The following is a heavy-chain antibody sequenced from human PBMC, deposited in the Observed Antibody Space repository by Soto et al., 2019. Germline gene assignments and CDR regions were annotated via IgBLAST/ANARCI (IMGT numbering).Heavy chain of an antibody. D-gene: IGHD3-16*02. J-gene: IGHJ4*02. CDR1: GGSISSGGYY. CDR3: ARQSLGELSLSVHFDY. V-gene: IGHV4-31*03. Sequence: SETLSLTCTVSGGSISSGGYYWSWIRQHPGKGLEWIGYIYYSGSTYYNPSLKSRVTISVDTSKNQFSLKLSSVTAADTAVYYCARQSLGELSLSVHFDYWGQGTLVTVSS. CDR2: IYYSGST.